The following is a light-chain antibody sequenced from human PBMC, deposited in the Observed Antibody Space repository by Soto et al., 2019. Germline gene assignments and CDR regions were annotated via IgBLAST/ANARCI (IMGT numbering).Light chain of an antibody. CDR1: SSDVGGYDY. CDR3: SSYTSITTLVI. Sequence: QSVLTQPASVSGSLGRSITISCTGTSSDVGGYDYVSWYQHYPGKPPKLIIYAVSNRPSGVSNRFSGSKSGNTASLTVSGLQAEDEASYYCSSYTSITTLVIFGGGTQLTVL. J-gene: IGLJ7*01. V-gene: IGLV2-14*01. CDR2: AVS.